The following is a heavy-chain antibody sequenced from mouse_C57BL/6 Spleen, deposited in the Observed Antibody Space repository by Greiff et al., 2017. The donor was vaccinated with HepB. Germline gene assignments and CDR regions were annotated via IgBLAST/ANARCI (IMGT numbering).Heavy chain of an antibody. V-gene: IGHV1-19*01. Sequence: EVQLQQSGPVLVKPGASVKMSCKASGYTFTDYYMNWVKQSHGKSLEWIGVINPYNGGTSYNQKFKGKATLTVDKSSSTAYMELNSLTSEDSAVYYCARDTTVVGPFAYWGQGTLVTVSA. CDR2: INPYNGGT. CDR3: ARDTTVVGPFAY. CDR1: GYTFTDYY. J-gene: IGHJ3*01. D-gene: IGHD1-1*01.